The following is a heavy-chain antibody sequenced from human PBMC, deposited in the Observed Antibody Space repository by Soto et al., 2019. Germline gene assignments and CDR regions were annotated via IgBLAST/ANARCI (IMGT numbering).Heavy chain of an antibody. CDR3: ARDPWDSSGYYYVFDY. D-gene: IGHD3-22*01. J-gene: IGHJ4*02. CDR1: GYTFTGYY. V-gene: IGHV1-2*02. Sequence: QVQLVQSGAEVKKPGASVKVSCKASGYTFTGYYMHWVRQAPGQGLEWMGWINPNSGGTNYAQKFQGRVTITADKSTSTAYMELSSLRSEDTAVYYCARDPWDSSGYYYVFDYWGQGTLVTVSS. CDR2: INPNSGGT.